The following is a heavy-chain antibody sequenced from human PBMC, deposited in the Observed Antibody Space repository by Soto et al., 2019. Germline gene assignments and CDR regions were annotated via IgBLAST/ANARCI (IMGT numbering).Heavy chain of an antibody. J-gene: IGHJ3*02. CDR1: GGSSSSGGYY. Sequence: QAQLQESGPGLVKPSQTLSLTCIVSGGSSSSGGYYWSWIRQHPGKGLEWIGNIYYSGNTYYNPSLKSRVTISVDTSKNQFSLKLSSVTAADTAVYYCARDRGGGAFDIWGQGTMVTVSS. CDR3: ARDRGGGAFDI. V-gene: IGHV4-31*03. D-gene: IGHD3-10*01. CDR2: IYYSGNT.